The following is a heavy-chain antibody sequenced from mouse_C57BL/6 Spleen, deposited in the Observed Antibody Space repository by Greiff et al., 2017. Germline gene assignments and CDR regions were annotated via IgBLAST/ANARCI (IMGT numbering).Heavy chain of an antibody. CDR2: FHPYNDDT. CDR3: ARGNYGPTGFAY. J-gene: IGHJ3*01. V-gene: IGHV1-47*01. CDR1: GYTFTTYP. Sequence: VKLVESGAELVKPGASVKMSCKASGYTFTTYPIEWMKQNHGKSLEWIGNFHPYNDDTKYNEKFKGKATLTVEKSSSTVYLELSRLTSDDSAVYYCARGNYGPTGFAYWGQGTLVTVSA. D-gene: IGHD1-1*02.